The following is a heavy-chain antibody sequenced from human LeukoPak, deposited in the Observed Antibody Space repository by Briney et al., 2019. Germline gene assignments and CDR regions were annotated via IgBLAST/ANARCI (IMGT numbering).Heavy chain of an antibody. CDR2: INGDGSST. Sequence: AGGPLRLSCGPPGFPIRSYWLHWVRQPQGKGLVWVSRINGDGSSTTYADSVKGRFTISRDNAKNTLYLQMNSLRAEDTAVYYCAKGGTTVVDYWGQGTLVTVSS. J-gene: IGHJ4*02. V-gene: IGHV3-74*03. D-gene: IGHD4-23*01. CDR3: AKGGTTVVDY. CDR1: GFPIRSYW.